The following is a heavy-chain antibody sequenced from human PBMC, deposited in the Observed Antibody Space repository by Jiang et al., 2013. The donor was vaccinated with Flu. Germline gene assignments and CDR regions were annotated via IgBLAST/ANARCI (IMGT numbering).Heavy chain of an antibody. V-gene: IGHV4-39*07. CDR1: GASFSGSNSY. Sequence: GSGLVKPSETLSLTCTVSGASFSGSNSYWGWIRQPPGKGLEWIGSIYYSGSTYYNPSLKSRVTISLDTSKKQFSLKLSSVTAADTAVYYCARSSYDFWSGYPHYYGMDVWGQGTTVTVSS. J-gene: IGHJ6*02. D-gene: IGHD3-3*01. CDR2: IYYSGST. CDR3: ARSSYDFWSGYPHYYGMDV.